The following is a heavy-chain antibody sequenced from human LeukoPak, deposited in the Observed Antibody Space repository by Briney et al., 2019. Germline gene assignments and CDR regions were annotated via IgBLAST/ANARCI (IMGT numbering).Heavy chain of an antibody. CDR1: GYSISSGYY. Sequence: PSETLSLTCTVSGYSISSGYYWGWIRQPPGKGLEWIGSIYHSGLTYYNPSLKSRVTISVDTSKNQFSLKLSSVTAADTAVYYCARAGRGCSSTSCPLTLLNGMDVWGKGTTVTVPS. CDR3: ARAGRGCSSTSCPLTLLNGMDV. D-gene: IGHD2-2*01. CDR2: IYHSGLT. V-gene: IGHV4-38-2*02. J-gene: IGHJ6*04.